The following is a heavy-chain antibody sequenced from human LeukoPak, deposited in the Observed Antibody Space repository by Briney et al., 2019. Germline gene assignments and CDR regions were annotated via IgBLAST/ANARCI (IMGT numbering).Heavy chain of an antibody. CDR3: ARDPRVPYDFWSGPFDY. J-gene: IGHJ4*02. V-gene: IGHV4-38-2*02. Sequence: PSETLSLTCTVSGYSISSGYYWGWIRQPPGKGLEWIGSIYHSGSTYYNPSLKSRVTISVDTSKNQFSLKLSSVTAADTAVYYCARDPRVPYDFWSGPFDYWGQGTLVTVSS. D-gene: IGHD3-3*01. CDR2: IYHSGST. CDR1: GYSISSGYY.